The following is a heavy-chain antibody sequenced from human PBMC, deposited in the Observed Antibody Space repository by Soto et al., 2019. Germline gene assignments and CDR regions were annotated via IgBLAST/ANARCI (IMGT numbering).Heavy chain of an antibody. CDR1: EYTLTELS. CDR2: FDPEDGET. CDR3: ATDPGGYGDYYLGT. V-gene: IGHV1-24*01. Sequence: ASVKVSCKVSEYTLTELSMHWVRQAPGKGLEWMGGFDPEDGETIYAPKFQGRVTMTEDTSTDTAYMELSSLSSEATAVYYCATDPGGYGDYYLGTWGQGTLVTVSS. D-gene: IGHD4-17*01. J-gene: IGHJ4*02.